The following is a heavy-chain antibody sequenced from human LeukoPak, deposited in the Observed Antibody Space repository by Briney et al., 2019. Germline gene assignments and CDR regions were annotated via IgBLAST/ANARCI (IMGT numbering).Heavy chain of an antibody. CDR1: GYTFTSYD. V-gene: IGHV1-8*01. J-gene: IGHJ6*02. CDR2: MNPNSGNT. D-gene: IGHD7-27*01. CDR3: ARSGEDYYYYGMDV. Sequence: AASVKVSCKASGYTFTSYDINWVRQATGQGLEWMGWMNPNSGNTGYAQKFQGRVTMTRNTSISTAYMELSSLRSEDTAVYYCARSGEDYYYYGMDVWGQGTTVTVSS.